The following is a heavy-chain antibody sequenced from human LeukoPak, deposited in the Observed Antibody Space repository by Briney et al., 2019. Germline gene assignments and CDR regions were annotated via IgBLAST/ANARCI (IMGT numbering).Heavy chain of an antibody. Sequence: GGSLRLSCAAPGFTFSSYEMNWVRQAPGKGLEWVSYISSSGSTIYYADSVKGRFTISRDNAKNSLYLQMNSLRAEDTAVYYCARRYSSGWSYYYYYGMDVWGQGTTVTVSS. CDR1: GFTFSSYE. CDR2: ISSSGSTI. CDR3: ARRYSSGWSYYYYYGMDV. V-gene: IGHV3-48*03. J-gene: IGHJ6*02. D-gene: IGHD6-19*01.